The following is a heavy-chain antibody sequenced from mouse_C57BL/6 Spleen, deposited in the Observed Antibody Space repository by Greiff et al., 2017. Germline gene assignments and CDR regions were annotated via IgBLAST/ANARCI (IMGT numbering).Heavy chain of an antibody. CDR1: GYAFSSSW. J-gene: IGHJ2*01. Sequence: QVQLKQSGPELVKPGASVKISCKASGYAFSSSWMNWVKQRPGKGLEWIGRIYPGDGDTNYNGKFNGKATLTADKSSSTAYLQLSSLTSEDSAVYFCAREALPTGAFFDYWGQGTTLTVSS. V-gene: IGHV1-82*01. CDR2: IYPGDGDT. D-gene: IGHD5-5*01. CDR3: AREALPTGAFFDY.